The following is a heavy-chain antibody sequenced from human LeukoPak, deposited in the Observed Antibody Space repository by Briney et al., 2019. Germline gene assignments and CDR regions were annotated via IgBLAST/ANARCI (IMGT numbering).Heavy chain of an antibody. CDR3: ARRGHGVILTYYYGMDV. V-gene: IGHV4-31*03. CDR1: GGSISSGGYY. Sequence: SETLSLTCTVSGGSISSGGYYWSWIRQHPGKGPEWIVYIYYSGSTYYNPSLKSRVTISVDTSKNQFSLKLSSVTAADTAVYYCARRGHGVILTYYYGMDVWGQGTTVTVSS. J-gene: IGHJ6*02. D-gene: IGHD3-10*01. CDR2: IYYSGST.